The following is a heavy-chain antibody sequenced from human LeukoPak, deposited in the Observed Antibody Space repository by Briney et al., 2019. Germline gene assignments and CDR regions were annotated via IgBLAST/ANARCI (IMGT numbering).Heavy chain of an antibody. D-gene: IGHD3-3*01. J-gene: IGHJ5*02. CDR1: GYTFTSYD. CDR2: MNPNSGNT. CDR3: ARSKARRLRFLEWLPDYNWFDP. Sequence: ASVKVSCKASGYTFTSYDINWVRQATGQGLEWMGWMNPNSGNTGYAQKFQGRVTITRNTSISTAYMELSGLRSEDTAVYYCARSKARRLRFLEWLPDYNWFDPWGQGTLVTVSS. V-gene: IGHV1-8*03.